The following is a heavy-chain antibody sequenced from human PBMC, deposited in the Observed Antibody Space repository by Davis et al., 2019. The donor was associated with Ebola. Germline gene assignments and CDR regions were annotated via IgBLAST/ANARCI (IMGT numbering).Heavy chain of an antibody. V-gene: IGHV4-34*01. J-gene: IGHJ4*02. CDR3: ARRRYSRPFDH. D-gene: IGHD5-18*01. Sequence: SETLSLTCAVYGGSFSGYYWSWIRQPPGKGLEWIGEINQSGSTNYNPSLKSPVTISVDTPKNQFSLKLSSVTAADTAVYYCARRRYSRPFDHGGQGTLVTVSS. CDR2: INQSGST. CDR1: GGSFSGYY.